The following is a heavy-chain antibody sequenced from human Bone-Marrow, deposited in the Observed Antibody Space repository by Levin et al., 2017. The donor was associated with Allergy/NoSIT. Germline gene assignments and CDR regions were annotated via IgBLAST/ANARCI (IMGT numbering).Heavy chain of an antibody. CDR2: ISSSGSTI. J-gene: IGHJ3*02. V-gene: IGHV3-48*03. CDR1: GFTFSSYE. Sequence: PGGSLRLSCAASGFTFSSYEMNWVRQAPGKGLEWVSYISSSGSTIYYADSVKGRFTISRDNAKNSLYLQMNSLRAEDTAVYYCARGGYGDYGAFDIWGQGTMVTVSS. CDR3: ARGGYGDYGAFDI. D-gene: IGHD4-17*01.